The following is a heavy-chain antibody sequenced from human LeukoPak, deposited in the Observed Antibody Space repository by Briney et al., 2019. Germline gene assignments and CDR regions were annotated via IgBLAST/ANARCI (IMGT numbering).Heavy chain of an antibody. V-gene: IGHV1-18*01. CDR1: GYTFTNYG. D-gene: IGHD3-22*01. CDR3: AREDSYYDSSGYSLVDV. CDR2: ISAYNGNT. Sequence: ASVKVSCKAFGYTFTNYGISWVRQAPGQGLEWMGWISAYNGNTNYAQKLQGRVTMTTDTSTRTAYMELRSLRSDDTAVYYCAREDSYYDSSGYSLVDVWGQGTTVTVSS. J-gene: IGHJ6*02.